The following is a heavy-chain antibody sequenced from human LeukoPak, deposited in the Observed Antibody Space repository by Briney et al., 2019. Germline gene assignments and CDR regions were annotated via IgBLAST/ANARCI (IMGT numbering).Heavy chain of an antibody. J-gene: IGHJ6*04. CDR2: IYYSGST. CDR3: ARGAAGYCSGGSCGYYYYYGMDV. Sequence: SETLSLTCTVSGGSVSSGSYYWSWIRQPPGKGLEWIGYIYYSGSTDYNPSLKSRVTISVDTSKNQFSLKLSSVTAADTAVYYCARGAAGYCSGGSCGYYYYYGMDVWGKGTTVTVSS. CDR1: GGSVSSGSYY. V-gene: IGHV4-61*01. D-gene: IGHD2-15*01.